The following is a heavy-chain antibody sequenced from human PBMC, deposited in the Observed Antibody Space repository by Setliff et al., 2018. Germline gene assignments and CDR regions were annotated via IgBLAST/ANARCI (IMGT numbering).Heavy chain of an antibody. Sequence: GASVKVSCKASGYTFSNYGITWVRQAPGQGLEWMGWISAYTGNTKYAQKLQGRVTMTTDTSTSTAYLELRGLTSDDTAVYYCSRLVRYCSRTTCQTASGAELWGQGTLVTVSS. V-gene: IGHV1-18*01. J-gene: IGHJ1*01. D-gene: IGHD2-2*01. CDR2: ISAYTGNT. CDR3: SRLVRYCSRTTCQTASGAEL. CDR1: GYTFSNYG.